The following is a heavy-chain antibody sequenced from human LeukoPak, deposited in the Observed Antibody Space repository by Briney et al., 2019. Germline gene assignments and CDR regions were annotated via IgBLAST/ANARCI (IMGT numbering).Heavy chain of an antibody. CDR3: ARDNGYCPNVVCCHYFMDV. CDR1: GFTFSSYS. J-gene: IGHJ6*03. D-gene: IGHD2-8*01. CDR2: ISRSGSST. V-gene: IGHV3-48*04. Sequence: AESLTLSCAASGFTFSSYSMSWVRQPPGKGLEWVAAISRSGSSTYYADSTKGRFTISRHTAKNSLYLQMNSLRAADTAVYYCARDNGYCPNVVCCHYFMDVWGEGTAVPVP.